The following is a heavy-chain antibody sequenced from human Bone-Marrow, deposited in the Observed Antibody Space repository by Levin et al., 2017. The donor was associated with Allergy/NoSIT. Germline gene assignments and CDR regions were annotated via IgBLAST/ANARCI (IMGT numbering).Heavy chain of an antibody. J-gene: IGHJ6*03. Sequence: GESLKISCAASGFTFSSYWMSWVRQAPGKGLEWVANIKQDGSEKYYVDSVKGRFTISRDNAKNSLYLQMNSLRAEDTAVYYCARDRRYLLWFGEFRVMDYYYYMDVWGKGTTVTVSS. CDR2: IKQDGSEK. V-gene: IGHV3-7*04. CDR3: ARDRRYLLWFGEFRVMDYYYYMDV. CDR1: GFTFSSYW. D-gene: IGHD3-10*01.